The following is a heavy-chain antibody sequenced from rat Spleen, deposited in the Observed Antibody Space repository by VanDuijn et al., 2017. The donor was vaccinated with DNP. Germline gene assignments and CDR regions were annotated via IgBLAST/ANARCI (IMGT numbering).Heavy chain of an antibody. V-gene: IGHV5-22*01. J-gene: IGHJ2*01. CDR1: GFTFRDYY. Sequence: EVQLVESGGGLVQPGRSLKLSCVASGFTFRDYYMAWVRQAPKKGLEWVASIIYDGTSTYYGDSVKGRFTISRDNAKSTLYLQMNSLRSEDTATYYCARHYGGYLYYFDYWGHGVMVTVSS. CDR3: ARHYGGYLYYFDY. D-gene: IGHD1-11*01. CDR2: IIYDGTST.